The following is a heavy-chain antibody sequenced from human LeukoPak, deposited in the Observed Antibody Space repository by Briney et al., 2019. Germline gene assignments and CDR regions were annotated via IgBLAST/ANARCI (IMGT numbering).Heavy chain of an antibody. J-gene: IGHJ4*02. CDR3: ARGTPSGSYHPIDY. CDR2: IWYDGSNK. CDR1: GFTFSSYG. Sequence: PGGSLRLSCAASGFTFSSYGMHWVRQAPGKGLEWVAVIWYDGSNKYYADSVKGRFTISRDNSKNTLYLQMNSLRAEDTAVYYCARGTPSGSYHPIDYWGQGTLVTVSS. V-gene: IGHV3-33*08. D-gene: IGHD1-26*01.